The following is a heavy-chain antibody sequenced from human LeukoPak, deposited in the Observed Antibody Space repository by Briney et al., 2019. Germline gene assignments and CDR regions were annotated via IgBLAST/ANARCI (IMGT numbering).Heavy chain of an antibody. CDR2: IYYSGST. J-gene: IGHJ2*01. V-gene: IGHV4-59*08. D-gene: IGHD6-25*01. CDR1: GGSISSYY. CDR3: ARQGGGFWYFDL. Sequence: SETLSLTCTVSGGSISSYYWSWIRQPPGKGLEWIGYIYYSGSTNFNPSLKSRVTISVGTSKNQFSLKLSSVTAADTAVYYCARQGGGFWYFDLWGRGTLVTVSS.